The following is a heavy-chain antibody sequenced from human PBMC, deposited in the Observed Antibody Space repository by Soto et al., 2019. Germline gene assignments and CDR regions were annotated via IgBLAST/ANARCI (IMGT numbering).Heavy chain of an antibody. Sequence: QVKLVQSGAEVKKPGASVKVSCKASGYTFTSYDTNWVRQATGQGLEWMGWMNPNSGNTGYAQKFQGIVTMTRNTSISTAYMELSSWISEDTAVYYCARSLYGDNVDYWGQGNLVTVSS. J-gene: IGHJ4*02. CDR1: GYTFTSYD. CDR3: ARSLYGDNVDY. V-gene: IGHV1-8*01. D-gene: IGHD4-17*01. CDR2: MNPNSGNT.